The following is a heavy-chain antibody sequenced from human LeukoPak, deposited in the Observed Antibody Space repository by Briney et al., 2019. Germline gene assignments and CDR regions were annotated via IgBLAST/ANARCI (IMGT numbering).Heavy chain of an antibody. D-gene: IGHD2-2*01. CDR3: ARGGCNSSSCYGPWFDP. V-gene: IGHV4-59*01. Sequence: PSETLSLTCTVSGGSISSYYWSWIRQPPGKGLEWIGHIYYSGSTNYNPSLKSRVSISVDTSKSQFSLKVTSVTAADTAVYYCARGGCNSSSCYGPWFDPWGQGTLVTVSS. J-gene: IGHJ5*02. CDR1: GGSISSYY. CDR2: IYYSGST.